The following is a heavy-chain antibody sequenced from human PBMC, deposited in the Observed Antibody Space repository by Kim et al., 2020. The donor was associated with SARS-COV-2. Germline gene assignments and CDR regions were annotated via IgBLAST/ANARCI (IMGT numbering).Heavy chain of an antibody. CDR1: GGSFSGHY. Sequence: SETLSLTCAVYGGSFSGHYWSWIRQPPGKGLEWIGEINHSGSTNYNPSLKSRVTISVDTSKNQFSLKLSSVTAADTAVYYCARVGYDILTGTGVDYWGQGTLVTVSS. CDR2: INHSGST. D-gene: IGHD3-9*01. J-gene: IGHJ4*02. V-gene: IGHV4-34*01. CDR3: ARVGYDILTGTGVDY.